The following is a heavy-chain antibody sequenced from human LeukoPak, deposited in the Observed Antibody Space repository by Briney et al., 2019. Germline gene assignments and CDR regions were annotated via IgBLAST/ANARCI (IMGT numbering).Heavy chain of an antibody. Sequence: SETLSLTCTVSGASISSYYWSWIRQPPGKGLEWIAFMYYSGRTNYNPSLKSRVTISVDTSKNQFSLKLSFVTAADTAGYYCARRSISGNSWDYFDYWGQGSLVTVSS. CDR1: GASISSYY. J-gene: IGHJ4*02. D-gene: IGHD4-23*01. CDR3: ARRSISGNSWDYFDY. CDR2: MYYSGRT. V-gene: IGHV4-59*08.